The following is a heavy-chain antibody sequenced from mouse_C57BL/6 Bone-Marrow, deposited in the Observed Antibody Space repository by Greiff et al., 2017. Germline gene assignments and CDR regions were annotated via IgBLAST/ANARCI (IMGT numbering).Heavy chain of an antibody. V-gene: IGHV1-15*01. CDR2: IDPETGGT. CDR3: TNPRSDYDENSAMDY. Sequence: QVQLQQSGAELVRPGASVTLSCKASGYTFTDYEMHWVKQTPVHGLEWIGAIDPETGGTAYNQKFKGKAILTADKSSSTAYMELRSLTSGDSAVYYCTNPRSDYDENSAMDYWGQGTSVTVSS. D-gene: IGHD2-4*01. CDR1: GYTFTDYE. J-gene: IGHJ4*01.